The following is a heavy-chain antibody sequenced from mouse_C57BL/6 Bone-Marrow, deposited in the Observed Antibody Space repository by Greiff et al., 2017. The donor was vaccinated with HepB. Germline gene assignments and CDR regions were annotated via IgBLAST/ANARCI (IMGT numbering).Heavy chain of an antibody. CDR1: GFTFSNYW. Sequence: EVKLVESGGGLVQPGGSMKLSCVASGFTFSNYWMNWVRQSPEKGLEWVAQIRLKSDNYATHYAESVKGRFTISRDDSKSSVYLQMNNLRAEDTGIYYCTEGYYDVLYYFDYWGQGTTLTVSS. CDR2: IRLKSDNYAT. J-gene: IGHJ2*01. CDR3: TEGYYDVLYYFDY. V-gene: IGHV6-3*01. D-gene: IGHD2-4*01.